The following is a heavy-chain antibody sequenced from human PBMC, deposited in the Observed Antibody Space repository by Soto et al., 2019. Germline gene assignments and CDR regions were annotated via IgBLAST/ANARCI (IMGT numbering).Heavy chain of an antibody. D-gene: IGHD2-21*01. J-gene: IGHJ4*02. CDR1: GGTFGSYA. Sequence: SVKVSCKASGGTFGSYAMNWVRQAPGQGLEWMGGIIPMFGTANYAQKFQGRVTISADESTRTAYMELSSLRSEDTALYYCTRDQSYGGAFDYWGQGTLVTVSS. CDR3: TRDQSYGGAFDY. CDR2: IIPMFGTA. V-gene: IGHV1-69*13.